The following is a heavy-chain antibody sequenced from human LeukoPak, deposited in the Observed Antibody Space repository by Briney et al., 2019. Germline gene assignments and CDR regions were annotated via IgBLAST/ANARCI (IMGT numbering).Heavy chain of an antibody. CDR2: ISSSSSYI. V-gene: IGHV3-21*01. Sequence: GGSLRLSCAASGFTFSSYSMNWVRQAPGKGLEWVSSISSSSSYIYYADSVKARFTISRDNSKNMLYLQMNSLRAEDTAVYYCARDGPRPVEMATITAFDIWGQGTMATVSS. J-gene: IGHJ3*02. CDR1: GFTFSSYS. D-gene: IGHD5-24*01. CDR3: ARDGPRPVEMATITAFDI.